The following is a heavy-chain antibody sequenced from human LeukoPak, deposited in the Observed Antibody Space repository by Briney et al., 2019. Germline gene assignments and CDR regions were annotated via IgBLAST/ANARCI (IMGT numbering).Heavy chain of an antibody. Sequence: SETLSLTCVVSGNSISSGYYWGWIRQPPGQGLEWIASIYHSGSTYYNTSLKSRVTISVDTSKNQFSLKVTSVTAADTAVSYCARMTTQTTSVDYWGQGTLVTVSS. J-gene: IGHJ4*02. V-gene: IGHV4-38-2*01. CDR3: ARMTTQTTSVDY. CDR2: IYHSGST. D-gene: IGHD4-11*01. CDR1: GNSISSGYY.